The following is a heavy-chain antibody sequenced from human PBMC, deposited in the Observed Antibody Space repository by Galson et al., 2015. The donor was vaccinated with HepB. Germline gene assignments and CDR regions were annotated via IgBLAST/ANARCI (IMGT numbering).Heavy chain of an antibody. D-gene: IGHD2-8*01. J-gene: IGHJ6*02. V-gene: IGHV3-23*01. CDR1: GFTFSSYA. CDR2: ISGSGGRT. Sequence: SLRLSCAASGFTFSSYAINWVRQAPGKGLEWVSSISGSGGRTHYADSVKGRFTISRDNSKNTLYLQMNSLRAEETAVYYCAKGWSAVFYDMDVWGQGTTVIVSS. CDR3: AKGWSAVFYDMDV.